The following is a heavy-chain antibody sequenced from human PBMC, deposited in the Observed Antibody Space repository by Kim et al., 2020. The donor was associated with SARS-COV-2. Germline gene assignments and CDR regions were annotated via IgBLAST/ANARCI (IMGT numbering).Heavy chain of an antibody. V-gene: IGHV1-69*04. Sequence: APKIQGVVTITADKTTSTAYMALSSLRSEDTAVYYCAREGGYGDLKYFDYWGQGTLVTVSS. CDR3: AREGGYGDLKYFDY. D-gene: IGHD4-17*01. J-gene: IGHJ4*01.